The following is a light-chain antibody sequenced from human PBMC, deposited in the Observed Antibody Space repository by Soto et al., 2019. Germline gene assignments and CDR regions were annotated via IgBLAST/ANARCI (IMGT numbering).Light chain of an antibody. CDR2: GTS. Sequence: EIVLTQSPGTLSVSPGERATLSCRVSQTVSSNNLAWYQQKPGQAPSLLIYGTSSRATAIPDRFSGSGSGTDFTLTISRLEPEDSAIYYCQQYVSWTFGQGTKVEI. CDR1: QTVSSNN. CDR3: QQYVSWT. J-gene: IGKJ1*01. V-gene: IGKV3-20*01.